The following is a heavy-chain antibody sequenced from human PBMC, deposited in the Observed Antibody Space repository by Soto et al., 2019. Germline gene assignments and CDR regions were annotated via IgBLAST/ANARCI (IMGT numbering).Heavy chain of an antibody. CDR3: ARGARRAVLRFFEWLLHDAFDI. V-gene: IGHV4-34*01. J-gene: IGHJ3*02. D-gene: IGHD3-3*01. Sequence: SETLSLTCAVYGGSFSGYYWSWIRQPPGKGLEWIGEINHSGSTNYNPSLKSRVTISVDTSKNQFSLKLSSVTAADTAVYYCARGARRAVLRFFEWLLHDAFDIWGQGTMVTVSS. CDR2: INHSGST. CDR1: GGSFSGYY.